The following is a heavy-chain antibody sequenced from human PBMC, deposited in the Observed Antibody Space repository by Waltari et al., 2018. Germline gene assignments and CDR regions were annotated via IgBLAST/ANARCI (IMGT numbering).Heavy chain of an antibody. D-gene: IGHD2-21*02. CDR3: ARDKCGGDCYSNYYYYGMDV. V-gene: IGHV3-7*01. Sequence: EVQLVESGGGLVQPGGSLRLSCAASGFTFSSYWMSWVRQAPGTGLEWVANIKQDGSEKYYVDSVKGRFTISRDNAKNSLYLQMNSLRAEDTAVYYCARDKCGGDCYSNYYYYGMDVWGQGTTVTVSS. CDR2: IKQDGSEK. J-gene: IGHJ6*02. CDR1: GFTFSSYW.